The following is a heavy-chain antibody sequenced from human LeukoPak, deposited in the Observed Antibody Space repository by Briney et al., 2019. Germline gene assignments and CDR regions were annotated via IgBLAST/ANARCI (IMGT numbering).Heavy chain of an antibody. D-gene: IGHD6-19*01. V-gene: IGHV3-64*01. CDR3: ARVDSGSACAS. J-gene: IGHJ1*01. Sequence: GGSLRLSCAASGFTFSSYGMHWVRQAPGKGLEFVSAISKNGRNTYYGNSMKGRFTISRDISKNTLYLQMGSLRPEDMAVYYCARVDSGSACASWGQGILVTVSS. CDR1: GFTFSSYG. CDR2: ISKNGRNT.